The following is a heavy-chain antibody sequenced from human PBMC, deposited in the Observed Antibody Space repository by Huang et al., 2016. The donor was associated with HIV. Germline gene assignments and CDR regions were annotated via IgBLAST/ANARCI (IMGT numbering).Heavy chain of an antibody. D-gene: IGHD3-9*01. CDR3: ASGASYEIWTPYYSGWHYSMDV. V-gene: IGHV1-69*13. CDR1: GGSFKISG. CDR2: ILPMLGRA. J-gene: IGHJ6*03. Sequence: QVHLVQSGAEVKKPGSSVRVSCTASGGSFKISGISWVRQAPGQGLEWLGGILPMLGRANYEQKMSDIGTITARESTTTVYMDLTSLRPEDTAVYYCASGASYEIWTPYYSGWHYSMDVWGEGTTVTVSS.